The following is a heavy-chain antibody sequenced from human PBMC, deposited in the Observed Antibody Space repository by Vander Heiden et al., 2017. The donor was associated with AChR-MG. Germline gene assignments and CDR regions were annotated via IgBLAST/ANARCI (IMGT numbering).Heavy chain of an antibody. CDR1: GFTFSSYG. Sequence: QVQLVESGGGVVQPGGSLRLSCAASGFTFSSYGMHWVRQAPGKGLEWVAFIRYDGSNKYYADSVKGRFTISRDNSKNTLYLQMNSLRAEDTAVYYCAKDFGVRRYFDSWGQGTLVTVSS. CDR3: AKDFGVRRYFDS. V-gene: IGHV3-30*02. D-gene: IGHD3-3*01. CDR2: IRYDGSNK. J-gene: IGHJ4*02.